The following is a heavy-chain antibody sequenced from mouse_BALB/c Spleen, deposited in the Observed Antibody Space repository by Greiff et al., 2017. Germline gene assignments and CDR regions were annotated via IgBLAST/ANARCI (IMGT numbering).Heavy chain of an antibody. CDR1: GYTFTSYW. CDR3: ARDYDWFAY. J-gene: IGHJ3*01. D-gene: IGHD2-4*01. Sequence: DLVKPGASVTLSCKASGYTFTSYWINWIKQRPGQGLEWIGRIAPGSGSTYYNEMFKGKATLTVDTSSSTAYIQLSSLSSEDSAVYFCARDYDWFAYWGQGTLVTVSA. CDR2: IAPGSGST. V-gene: IGHV1S41*01.